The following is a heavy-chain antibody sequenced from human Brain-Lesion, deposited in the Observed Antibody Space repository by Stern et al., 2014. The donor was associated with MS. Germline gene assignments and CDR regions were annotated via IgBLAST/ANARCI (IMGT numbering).Heavy chain of an antibody. CDR3: ARDQRGITIFGVVTDYYYLGMDV. J-gene: IGHJ6*02. V-gene: IGHV1-2*02. Sequence: QVQLVQSGAEVKKPGASVKVSCKTSGYIFTGHYIHWVRQAHGQGLEWMAWINPNTGGTKHAQKFQGRVTMSRDTSISTAYVELSSLTSDDTAVYYCARDQRGITIFGVVTDYYYLGMDVWGQGTTVTVSS. CDR1: GYIFTGHY. D-gene: IGHD3-3*01. CDR2: INPNTGGT.